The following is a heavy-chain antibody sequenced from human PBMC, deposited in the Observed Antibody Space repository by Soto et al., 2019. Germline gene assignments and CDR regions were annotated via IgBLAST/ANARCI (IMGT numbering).Heavy chain of an antibody. CDR3: ARMLIAAGGDYYYYYMDV. J-gene: IGHJ6*03. CDR2: IYYSGST. V-gene: IGHV4-59*01. CDR1: GGSISSYY. D-gene: IGHD6-13*01. Sequence: SETLSLTCTVSGGSISSYYWSWIRQPPGKGLEWIGYIYYSGSTDYNPSLKNRVTISVDTSKNQFSLKLSSVTAADTAVYYCARMLIAAGGDYYYYYMDVWGTGTTVTVSS.